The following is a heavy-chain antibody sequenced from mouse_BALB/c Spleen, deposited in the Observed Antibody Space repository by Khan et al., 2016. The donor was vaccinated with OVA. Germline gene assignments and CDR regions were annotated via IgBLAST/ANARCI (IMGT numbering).Heavy chain of an antibody. J-gene: IGHJ2*01. D-gene: IGHD1-1*01. Sequence: EVQLQESGPGLVKPSQSLSLTCTVTGYSITSDYAWNWIRQFPGNKLEWMGYISYSGRTSYNPSLKSRIPITRDTSRNQFFLQLNSVTTEETATYYCARSVTITTVVATDFDYWGQGTTLTVSS. CDR3: ARSVTITTVVATDFDY. CDR2: ISYSGRT. CDR1: GYSITSDYA. V-gene: IGHV3-2*02.